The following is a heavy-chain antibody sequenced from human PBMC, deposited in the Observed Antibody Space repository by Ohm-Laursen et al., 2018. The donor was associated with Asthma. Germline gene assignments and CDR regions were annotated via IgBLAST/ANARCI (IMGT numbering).Heavy chain of an antibody. CDR3: ARIGPEWELPGREYSLHH. J-gene: IGHJ1*01. D-gene: IGHD1-26*01. Sequence: SLRLSCAAFGYTFSRYNIHWVRQIPGKGLEWVASISTASSFIYYADSVRGRFTTSRDNARNSVYLQMNSLRAEDTALYYCARIGPEWELPGREYSLHHWGEGTLVTVPS. CDR2: ISTASSFI. V-gene: IGHV3-21*01. CDR1: GYTFSRYN.